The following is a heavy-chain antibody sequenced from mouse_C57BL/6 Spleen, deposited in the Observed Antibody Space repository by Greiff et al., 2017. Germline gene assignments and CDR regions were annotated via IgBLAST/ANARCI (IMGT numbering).Heavy chain of an antibody. D-gene: IGHD1-1*01. V-gene: IGHV1-62-2*01. CDR1: GYTFTEYT. CDR2: FYPGSGSI. J-gene: IGHJ2*01. CDR3: ARREGGPLYGRYFDY. Sequence: QVQLQQSGAELVKPGASVTLSCKASGYTFTEYTIHWVKQRSGQGLEWIGWFYPGSGSIKYNEKFKDKATLTADKSSSTVYMELSRLTSEDSAVYFCARREGGPLYGRYFDYWGQGTTLTVSS.